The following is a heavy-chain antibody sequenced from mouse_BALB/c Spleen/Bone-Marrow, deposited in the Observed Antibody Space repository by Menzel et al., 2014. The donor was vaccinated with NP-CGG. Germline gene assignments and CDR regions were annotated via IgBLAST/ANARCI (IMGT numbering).Heavy chain of an antibody. CDR2: ISDGGSYT. V-gene: IGHV5-4*02. CDR1: GFTFSDYY. D-gene: IGHD2-4*01. J-gene: IGHJ2*01. CDR3: ARVSYDYFDY. Sequence: EVKLMESGGGLVKPGGSLKLSCAASGFTFSDYYMYWVRQTPEMRLEWVATISDGGSYTYYPDSVKGRFTISRDNAKNNLYLQMSSLKSEDTAMYYCARVSYDYFDYWGQGTTLTVSS.